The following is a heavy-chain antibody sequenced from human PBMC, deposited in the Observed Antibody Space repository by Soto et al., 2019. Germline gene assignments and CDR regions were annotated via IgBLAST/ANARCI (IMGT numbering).Heavy chain of an antibody. Sequence: QVQLVESGGGVVQPGTSLRLSCAASGFSFCSYAIHWVRQAPGKGLEWVTIISYDGRNKYYADSMKGRFTISRDNSKNTLYLQMNSLRAEDTAVYYCARGYSSSSAALDYWGQGILVTVSS. CDR2: ISYDGRNK. CDR3: ARGYSSSSAALDY. D-gene: IGHD2-2*01. V-gene: IGHV3-30*04. J-gene: IGHJ4*02. CDR1: GFSFCSYA.